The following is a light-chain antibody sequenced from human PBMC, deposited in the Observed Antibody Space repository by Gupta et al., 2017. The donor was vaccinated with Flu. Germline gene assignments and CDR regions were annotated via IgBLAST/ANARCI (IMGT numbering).Light chain of an antibody. J-gene: IGLJ3*02. Sequence: QLVLTQSPSASASLGASVKLTCTLTSDYTTYAIVWHQQQPEKGPRYLMKLNSDGSHSKGDGIPDRFSGSSSGAERYLTISSLQSEDEADYYCQTWGTGIQWVFGEGTKLTVL. CDR2: LNSDGSH. CDR3: QTWGTGIQWV. V-gene: IGLV4-69*01. CDR1: SDYTTYA.